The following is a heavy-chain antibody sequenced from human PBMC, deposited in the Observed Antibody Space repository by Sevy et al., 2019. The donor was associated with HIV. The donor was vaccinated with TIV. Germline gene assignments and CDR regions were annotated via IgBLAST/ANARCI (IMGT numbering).Heavy chain of an antibody. CDR1: GYTFISYY. CDR3: ARKAEMATNLFDY. Sequence: ASVKVSCEASGYTFISYYIHWVRQAPGQGLEWMGWINPNSGGTNYAQKFQGRVTMTRDTSISTAYMELSGLRSDDTAVYYCARKAEMATNLFDYWGQGTLVTVSS. V-gene: IGHV1-2*02. D-gene: IGHD5-12*01. J-gene: IGHJ4*02. CDR2: INPNSGGT.